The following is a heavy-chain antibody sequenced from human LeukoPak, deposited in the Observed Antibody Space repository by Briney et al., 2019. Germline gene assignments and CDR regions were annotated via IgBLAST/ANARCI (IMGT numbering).Heavy chain of an antibody. CDR2: ISSSSSYI. CDR3: AKTTGRADYSSDGGYYGLDV. CDR1: GFTFSSYS. Sequence: GGSLRLSCAASGFTFSSYSMNWVRQAPGKGLEWVSSISSSSSYIYYADSVKGRFTISRDNAKNSLYLQMNSLRAEDTAVYYCAKTTGRADYSSDGGYYGLDVWGQGTTVTVSS. J-gene: IGHJ6*02. D-gene: IGHD4-4*01. V-gene: IGHV3-21*01.